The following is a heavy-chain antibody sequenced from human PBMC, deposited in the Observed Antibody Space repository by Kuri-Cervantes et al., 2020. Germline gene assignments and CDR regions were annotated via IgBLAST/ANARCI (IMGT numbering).Heavy chain of an antibody. CDR2: ISSSVTTV. V-gene: IGHV3-11*04. D-gene: IGHD2-2*01. Sequence: GESLKISCTASGFFFSDFYMSWIRQAPGKGLEWVSYISSSVTTVSYADSVKGRFTISRDNAENSLYLQMNSLRAEDTAVYYCARARYSSTSCYVTWGQGTLVTVSS. CDR1: GFFFSDFY. J-gene: IGHJ5*02. CDR3: ARARYSSTSCYVT.